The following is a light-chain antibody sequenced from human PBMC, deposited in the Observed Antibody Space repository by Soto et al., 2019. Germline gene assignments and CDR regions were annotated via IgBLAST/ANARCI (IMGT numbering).Light chain of an antibody. V-gene: IGKV3-11*01. CDR3: QQRSDWPPWT. CDR2: GAS. Sequence: EIMLTQSPATLSLSPGQRAILSCRASQSVSSSLAWYQQKGGQAPRLLIYGASNRATGIPARFTGSGSGTDFTLTISSLEPEDFAVYYCQQRSDWPPWTFGQGTRVDI. CDR1: QSVSSS. J-gene: IGKJ1*01.